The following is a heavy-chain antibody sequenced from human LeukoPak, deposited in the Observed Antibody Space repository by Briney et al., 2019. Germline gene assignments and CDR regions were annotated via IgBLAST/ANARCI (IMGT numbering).Heavy chain of an antibody. CDR1: GGTFSSYA. V-gene: IGHV1-69*13. Sequence: SVKVSCKASGGTFSSYAISWVRQAPGQGLEWMGGIIPIFGTANYAQKFQGRVTITADESTSTAYMELSSLRSEDTAVYYCARDLHDYGGPGVDYWGQGTLVTVSS. CDR3: ARDLHDYGGPGVDY. D-gene: IGHD4-23*01. J-gene: IGHJ4*02. CDR2: IIPIFGTA.